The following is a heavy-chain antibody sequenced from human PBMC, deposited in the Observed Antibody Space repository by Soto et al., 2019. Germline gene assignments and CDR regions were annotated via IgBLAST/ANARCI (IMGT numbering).Heavy chain of an antibody. CDR3: ARAVAVAADFDY. D-gene: IGHD6-19*01. V-gene: IGHV1-3*01. Sequence: ASVKVSCKASGYTFTGYAMHWVRQAPGQRLEWMGWINAGNGNTKYSQKFQGRVTITRDTSASTAYMELSSLRSEDTAVYYCARAVAVAADFDYWGQGALVTVSS. CDR2: INAGNGNT. CDR1: GYTFTGYA. J-gene: IGHJ4*02.